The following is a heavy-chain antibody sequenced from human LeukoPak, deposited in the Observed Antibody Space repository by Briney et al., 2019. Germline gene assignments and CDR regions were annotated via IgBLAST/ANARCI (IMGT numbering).Heavy chain of an antibody. CDR2: INPSGGST. CDR3: ARADGDYQLGAFDI. D-gene: IGHD4-17*01. V-gene: IGHV1-46*01. J-gene: IGHJ3*02. CDR1: GYTFTSYY. Sequence: ASVTVSCTASGYTFTSYYMHWVRQAPGQGLEWMGIINPSGGSTSYAQKFQGRVTMARDTSTSTVYMELSSLRSEDTAVYYCARADGDYQLGAFDIWGQGTMVTVSS.